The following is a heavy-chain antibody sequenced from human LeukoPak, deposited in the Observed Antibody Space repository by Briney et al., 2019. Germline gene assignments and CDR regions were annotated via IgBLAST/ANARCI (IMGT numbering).Heavy chain of an antibody. CDR1: GYTLTELS. V-gene: IGHV1-24*01. CDR2: FDPEDGET. CDR3: ATERYYYDSSGRAFDI. D-gene: IGHD3-22*01. Sequence: ASVKVSRKVSGYTLTELSMHWVRQAPGKGLEWMGGFDPEDGETIYAQKFQGRVTMTEDTSTDTAYMELSSLRSEDTAVYYCATERYYYDSSGRAFDIWGQGTMVTVSS. J-gene: IGHJ3*02.